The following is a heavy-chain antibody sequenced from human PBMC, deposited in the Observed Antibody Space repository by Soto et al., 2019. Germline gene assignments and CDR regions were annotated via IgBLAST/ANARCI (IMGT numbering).Heavy chain of an antibody. Sequence: ASVKVSCKASGGTFSSYAISWVRQAPGQGLEWMGGIIPIFGTANYAQKFQGRVTITADESTSTAYMELSSLRSEDTAMYYCARAGPGCSSTSCYDAFDIWGQGTMVTVSS. CDR3: ARAGPGCSSTSCYDAFDI. CDR2: IIPIFGTA. J-gene: IGHJ3*02. D-gene: IGHD2-2*01. V-gene: IGHV1-69*13. CDR1: GGTFSSYA.